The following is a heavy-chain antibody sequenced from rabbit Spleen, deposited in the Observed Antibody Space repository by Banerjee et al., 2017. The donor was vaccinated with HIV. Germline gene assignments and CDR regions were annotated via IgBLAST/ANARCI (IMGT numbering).Heavy chain of an antibody. CDR2: IDIGNSAI. V-gene: IGHV1S40*01. CDR1: GFSFSSGYD. Sequence: QSLEESGGDLVKPGASLTLTCTASGFSFSSGYDMCWVRQAPGKGLEWIACIDIGNSAIDYASWAKGRFTISKTSSTTVDLKMTSLTAADTATYFCARDVGYSSAIYQLDLWGPGTLVTVS. J-gene: IGHJ3*01. CDR3: ARDVGYSSAIYQLDL. D-gene: IGHD7-1*01.